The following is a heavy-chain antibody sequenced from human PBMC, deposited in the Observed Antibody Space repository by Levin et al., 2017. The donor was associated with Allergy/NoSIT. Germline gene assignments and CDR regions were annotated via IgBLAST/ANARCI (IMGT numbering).Heavy chain of an antibody. CDR1: RSTT. D-gene: IGHD1-1*01. CDR3: ANTGNGAGPVQFDY. V-gene: IGHV1-69*02. J-gene: IGHJ4*02. Sequence: RSTTIGGGRQAPGQGLEWMGRIIPILGIANYAQKFQGRVTITADKSTSTAYMELSSLRSEDTAVYYCANTGNGAGPVQFDYWGQGTLVTVSS. CDR2: IIPILGIA.